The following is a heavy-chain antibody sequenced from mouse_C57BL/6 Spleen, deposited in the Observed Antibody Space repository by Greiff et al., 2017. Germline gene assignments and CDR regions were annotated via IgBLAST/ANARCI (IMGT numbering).Heavy chain of an antibody. CDR3: AFYYYGSSPFDY. V-gene: IGHV1-82*01. Sequence: QVQLKESGPELVKPGASVKISCKASGYAFSSSWMNWVKQRPGKGLEWIGRIYPGDGDTNYNGKFKGTATLPADQSSSTAYTQLSSLTADDSAVYFCAFYYYGSSPFDYWGQGTTLTVSA. CDR2: IYPGDGDT. D-gene: IGHD1-1*01. CDR1: GYAFSSSW. J-gene: IGHJ2*01.